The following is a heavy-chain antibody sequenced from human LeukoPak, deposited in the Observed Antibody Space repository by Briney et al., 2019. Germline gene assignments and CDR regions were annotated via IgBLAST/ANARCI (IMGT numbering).Heavy chain of an antibody. CDR1: GFTFSDYY. D-gene: IGHD3-10*01. J-gene: IGHJ3*02. V-gene: IGHV3-11*01. CDR2: ISSSGSTI. CDR3: ARERYYYGSGSYYRDAFDI. Sequence: PGRSLRFSCAASGFTFSDYYMSWIRQAPGKGLEWVSYISSSGSTIYYADSVKGRFTISRDNAKNSLYLQMNSLRAEDTAVYYCARERYYYGSGSYYRDAFDIWGQGTMVTVSS.